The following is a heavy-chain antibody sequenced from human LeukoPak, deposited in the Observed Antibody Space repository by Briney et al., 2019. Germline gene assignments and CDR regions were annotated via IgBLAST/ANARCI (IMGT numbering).Heavy chain of an antibody. CDR2: ITISSSTT. CDR3: ARDLSEDYSLGY. J-gene: IGHJ4*02. D-gene: IGHD3-16*01. V-gene: IGHV3-21*01. Sequence: PGGSLRLSCAASGFSFSDFSMNWVRQAPGKGLEWVSSITISSSTTYYADSVKGRFTISRDNAKNSLFLQLNSLRAEDTAVYYCARDLSEDYSLGYWGQGTLVSVSS. CDR1: GFSFSDFS.